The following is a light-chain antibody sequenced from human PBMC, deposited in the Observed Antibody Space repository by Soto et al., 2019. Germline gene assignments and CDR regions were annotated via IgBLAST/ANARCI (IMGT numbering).Light chain of an antibody. V-gene: IGKV3-15*01. CDR3: QQYNNWPPMA. CDR2: GAS. CDR1: QSVSSY. J-gene: IGKJ1*01. Sequence: EIVMTQSPATLSVSPGERATLSCRASQSVSSYLAWYQQKPAQAPRLLIYGASTRATGIPARFSGSGSGTEFTLTISSLQSEDFAVYYCQQYNNWPPMAFGQGTKVEIK.